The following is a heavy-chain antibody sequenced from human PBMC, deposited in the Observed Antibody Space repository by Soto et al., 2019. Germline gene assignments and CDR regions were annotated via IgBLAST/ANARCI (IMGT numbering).Heavy chain of an antibody. J-gene: IGHJ4*02. CDR1: GVSIKSHY. CDR3: AKLSAGINKPTMTTVRTVFDF. Sequence: SANLSLTSNVSGVSIKSHYWAWIRQPPGKGLEWIGHIHYSGTAGYSPSLTSRVTLSVLRAENKISLRLTSVTAADTAVYFWAKLSAGINKPTMTTVRTVFDFWGQG. V-gene: IGHV4-59*11. D-gene: IGHD1-1*01. CDR2: IHYSGTA.